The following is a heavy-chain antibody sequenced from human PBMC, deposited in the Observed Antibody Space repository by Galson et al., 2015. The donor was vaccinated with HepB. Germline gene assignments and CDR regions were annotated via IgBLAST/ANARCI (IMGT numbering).Heavy chain of an antibody. CDR1: GFTFSDYY. V-gene: IGHV3-11*01. CDR3: ARERGYCSSTSCYGYMVAFDI. Sequence: SLRLSCAASGFTFSDYYMSWIRQAPGKGLEWVSYISSSGSTIYYADSVKGRFTISRDNAKNSLYLQMNSLRAEDTAVYYCARERGYCSSTSCYGYMVAFDIWGQGTMVTVSS. J-gene: IGHJ3*02. CDR2: ISSSGSTI. D-gene: IGHD2-2*01.